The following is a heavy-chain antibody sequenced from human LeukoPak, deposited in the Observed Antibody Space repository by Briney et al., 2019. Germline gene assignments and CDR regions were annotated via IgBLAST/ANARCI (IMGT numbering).Heavy chain of an antibody. V-gene: IGHV4-59*08. Sequence: GSLRLSCAASGFTFSSYSMNWIRQPPGKGLEWIGYIHYSGSTNFNPSLKSRVTISVHTSKNQFSLNLSSVTAADTAVYYCASFTFGHNWFDPWGQGTLVTVSS. CDR3: ASFTFGHNWFDP. CDR1: GFTFSSYS. CDR2: IHYSGST. J-gene: IGHJ5*02. D-gene: IGHD2/OR15-2a*01.